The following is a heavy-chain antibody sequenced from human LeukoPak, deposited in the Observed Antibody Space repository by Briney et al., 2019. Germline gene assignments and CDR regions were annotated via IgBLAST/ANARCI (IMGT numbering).Heavy chain of an antibody. J-gene: IGHJ4*02. Sequence: GGSLRLSCAASGLTFSSYSINWVRQAPGKGLEWVSSISSSSSYIYYADSVKGRFTISRDNAKNSLYLQMNSLRAEDTAVYYCAREPALYYFDYWGQGTLVTVSS. CDR3: AREPALYYFDY. V-gene: IGHV3-21*01. D-gene: IGHD2-2*01. CDR2: ISSSSSYI. CDR1: GLTFSSYS.